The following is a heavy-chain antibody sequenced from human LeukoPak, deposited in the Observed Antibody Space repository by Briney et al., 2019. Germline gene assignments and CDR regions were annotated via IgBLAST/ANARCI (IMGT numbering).Heavy chain of an antibody. Sequence: SGTLSLTCAVSGGSISSNWWSWVRQPPGKGLEWIGEIYHSGSTNYNPSLKSRVTISVDTSKNQFSLKLRFVTAADTAVYYCARVRCSGGSCPYYYYYYYMDVWGKGTTVTVSS. V-gene: IGHV4-4*02. CDR1: GGSISSNW. J-gene: IGHJ6*03. D-gene: IGHD2-15*01. CDR2: IYHSGST. CDR3: ARVRCSGGSCPYYYYYYYMDV.